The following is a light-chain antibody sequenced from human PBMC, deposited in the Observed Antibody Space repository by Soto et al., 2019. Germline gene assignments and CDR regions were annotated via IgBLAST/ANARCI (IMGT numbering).Light chain of an antibody. CDR1: SSNIGSNT. V-gene: IGLV1-44*01. Sequence: QSVLTQHPSASGTPGQRVTISCSGSSSNIGSNTVNWYHQLPGTAPKLLIYSNNQRPSGVPDRFSGSKSGTSASLAISGLQSEDEADYYCAAWDDSLSVVFGGGTKLTVL. J-gene: IGLJ2*01. CDR2: SNN. CDR3: AAWDDSLSVV.